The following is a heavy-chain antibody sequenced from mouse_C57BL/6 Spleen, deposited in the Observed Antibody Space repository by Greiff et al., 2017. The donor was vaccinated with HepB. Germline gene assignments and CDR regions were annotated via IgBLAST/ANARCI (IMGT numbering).Heavy chain of an antibody. Sequence: VQLQQSGPELVKPGASVKISCKASRYTFTDYYMNWVKQSHGKSLEWIGDINPNNGGTSYNQKFKGKATLTVDKSTSTAYMELRSLTSEDSAVYYCARGGFAYWGQGTLVTVSA. CDR2: INPNNGGT. J-gene: IGHJ3*01. CDR1: RYTFTDYY. CDR3: ARGGFAY. V-gene: IGHV1-26*01.